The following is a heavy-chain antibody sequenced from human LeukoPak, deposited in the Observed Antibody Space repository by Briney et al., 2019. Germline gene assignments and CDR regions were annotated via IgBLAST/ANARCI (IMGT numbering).Heavy chain of an antibody. D-gene: IGHD5-24*01. CDR3: AKVVERWLQLAYLDY. CDR2: ISGSGGST. CDR1: GFTFSSYA. J-gene: IGHJ4*02. V-gene: IGHV3-23*01. Sequence: GGSLRLSCAASGFTFSSYAMSWVRQAPGKGLEWVSAISGSGGSTYYADSVKGRFTISRDNSKNTLYLQMNSLRAEDTAVYYCAKVVERWLQLAYLDYWGQGTLVTVSS.